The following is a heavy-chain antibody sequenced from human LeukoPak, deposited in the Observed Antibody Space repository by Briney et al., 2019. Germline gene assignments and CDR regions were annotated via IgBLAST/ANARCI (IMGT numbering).Heavy chain of an antibody. V-gene: IGHV4-39*07. CDR2: IYTSGST. J-gene: IGHJ6*03. CDR1: GGSISSSSYY. Sequence: SETMSLTCTVSGGSISSSSYYWGWIRQPPGKGLEWIGSIYTSGSTNYNPSLKSRVTMSIDTSKNQFSLKLSSVTAADTAVYYCARAGYYYDSSGYYYGNYYYYYYMDVWGKGTTVTVSS. CDR3: ARAGYYYDSSGYYYGNYYYYYYMDV. D-gene: IGHD3-22*01.